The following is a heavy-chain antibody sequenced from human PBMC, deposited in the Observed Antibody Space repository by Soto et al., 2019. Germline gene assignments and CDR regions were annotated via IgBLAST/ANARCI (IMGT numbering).Heavy chain of an antibody. CDR1: GGSISSDY. D-gene: IGHD6-13*01. V-gene: IGHV4-4*07. J-gene: IGHJ5*02. CDR2: VYTSGYS. CDR3: VREPTTAGTVNWFDP. Sequence: VQLQESGPGLVKPSETLSLICTVSGGSISSDYLSWIRQPAGKGLEWIGRVYTSGYSNSNPSLKSRVTMSVDTSKKQFSLNLSSVTAADTALYYCVREPTTAGTVNWFDPWGQGTLVTVSS.